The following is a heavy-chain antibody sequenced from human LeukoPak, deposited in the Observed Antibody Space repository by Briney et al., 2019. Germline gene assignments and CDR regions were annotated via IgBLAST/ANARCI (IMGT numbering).Heavy chain of an antibody. CDR3: ARAGQLLRGNWFDP. V-gene: IGHV1-69*13. CDR1: GGTFSSYA. Sequence: SVKVSCKASGGTFSSYAISWVRQAPGQGLEWMGGIIPISGTANYAQKFQGRVTITADESTSTAYMELSSLRFEDTAVYYCARAGQLLRGNWFDPWGQGTLVTVSS. CDR2: IIPISGTA. J-gene: IGHJ5*02. D-gene: IGHD2-2*01.